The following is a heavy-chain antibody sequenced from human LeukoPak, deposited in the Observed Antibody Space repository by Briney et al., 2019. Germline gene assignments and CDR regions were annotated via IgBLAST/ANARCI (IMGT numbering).Heavy chain of an antibody. Sequence: GGSLRLSCAASGFTFRSYGMHWVRQAPGKGLEWVAFIRYDGSNKYYADSVKGRFTISRDNSKNTLYLQMNSLRAEDTAVYYCAKDSTDSSGWYYFDYWGQGTLVTVSS. J-gene: IGHJ4*02. CDR3: AKDSTDSSGWYYFDY. V-gene: IGHV3-30*02. D-gene: IGHD6-19*01. CDR1: GFTFRSYG. CDR2: IRYDGSNK.